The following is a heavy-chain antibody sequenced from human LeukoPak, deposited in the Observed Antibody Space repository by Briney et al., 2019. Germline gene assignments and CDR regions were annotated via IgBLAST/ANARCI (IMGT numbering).Heavy chain of an antibody. Sequence: SETLSLTCTVSGDSISSNSWTWVRQPAGEGLEWIGRISTSGSTYYNPSLKSRVTMSIDTSKNQFSLRLSSVTAADTAMYYGARGSSWFHYWGQGTLVTVSS. V-gene: IGHV4-4*07. D-gene: IGHD6-13*01. CDR2: ISTSGST. CDR3: ARGSSWFHY. J-gene: IGHJ4*02. CDR1: GDSISSNS.